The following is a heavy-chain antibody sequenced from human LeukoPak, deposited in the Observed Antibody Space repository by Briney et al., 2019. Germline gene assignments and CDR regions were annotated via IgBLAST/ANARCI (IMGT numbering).Heavy chain of an antibody. V-gene: IGHV1-18*01. Sequence: ASVKVSCKASGYTFTSYGISWVRPAPGQGLEWMGWISAYNGNTNYAQKLQGRVTMTTDTSTSTAYMELRSLRSDDTAVYYCARVGITMVRGVTDWFDPWGQGTLVTVSS. D-gene: IGHD3-10*01. CDR3: ARVGITMVRGVTDWFDP. J-gene: IGHJ5*02. CDR2: ISAYNGNT. CDR1: GYTFTSYG.